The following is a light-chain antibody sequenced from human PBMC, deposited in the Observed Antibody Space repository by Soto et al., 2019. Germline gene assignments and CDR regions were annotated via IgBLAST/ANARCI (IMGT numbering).Light chain of an antibody. V-gene: IGLV2-23*02. CDR3: CSSGGSPTHV. J-gene: IGLJ1*01. Sequence: QSALTQPASVSESSGQSITISCTGTSSNVGSYKLVSWYQQHPGKAPKLMIFEVNKRPSGVSNRFSGSKSGNTASLTISGLKVEDEADYYCCSSGGSPTHVFGPGTKLTV. CDR2: EVN. CDR1: SSNVGSYKL.